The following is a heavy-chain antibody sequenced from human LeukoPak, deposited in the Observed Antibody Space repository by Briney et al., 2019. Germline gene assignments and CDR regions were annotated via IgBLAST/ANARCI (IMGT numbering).Heavy chain of an antibody. J-gene: IGHJ4*02. V-gene: IGHV3-30*02. CDR3: ARGAIQSIAVAGDFDY. Sequence: GGSLRLSCAASGFSFSTSGMHWIRQAPGKGLEWVAFIQSDGGNEYYADSVKGRFTISRDNSKNTVHLQMNSLRAEDTAVYYCARGAIQSIAVAGDFDYWGQGTLVTVSS. CDR1: GFSFSTSG. CDR2: IQSDGGNE. D-gene: IGHD6-19*01.